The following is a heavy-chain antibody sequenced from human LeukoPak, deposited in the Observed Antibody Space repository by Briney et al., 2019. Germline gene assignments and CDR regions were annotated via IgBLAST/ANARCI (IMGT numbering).Heavy chain of an antibody. CDR3: ARDVDYYASGTDTGGY. J-gene: IGHJ4*02. CDR1: GGSISSGDYY. V-gene: IGHV4-30-4*08. CDR2: IFYSGST. Sequence: PSETLTLTCTVSGGSISSGDYYWSWIRQPPGKGLEWIGYIFYSGSTYYNPSLKSRVTISVDTSKNQFSLKLSSVTAADTAVYYCARDVDYYASGTDTGGYWGQGALVSVSS. D-gene: IGHD3-10*01.